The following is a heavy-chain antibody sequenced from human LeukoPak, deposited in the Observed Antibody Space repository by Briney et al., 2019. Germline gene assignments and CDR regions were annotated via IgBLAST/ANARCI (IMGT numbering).Heavy chain of an antibody. J-gene: IGHJ3*02. Sequence: GGSLRLSCAASGFTFDDYGMSWVRQAPGKRLEWVSGINWIGGTTGYAVSVKGRFTISRDSAKNSLYLQMNSLRAEDTAFYYCARDLGYKDYVSAFDIWGQGTMVTVSS. CDR3: ARDLGYKDYVSAFDI. D-gene: IGHD5-24*01. CDR2: INWIGGTT. V-gene: IGHV3-20*04. CDR1: GFTFDDYG.